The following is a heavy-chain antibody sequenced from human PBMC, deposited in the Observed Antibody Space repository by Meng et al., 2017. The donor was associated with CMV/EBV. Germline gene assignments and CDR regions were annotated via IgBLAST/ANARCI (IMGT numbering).Heavy chain of an antibody. V-gene: IGHV3-21*01. Sequence: GESLKISCAASGFTFSSYSMNWVRQAPGKGLKWVSSISSSSSYIYYADSVKGRFTISRDNAKNSLYLQMNSLRAEDTAVYYCARESTIFGVVIPNYYYYGMDVWGQGTTVTVSS. J-gene: IGHJ6*02. D-gene: IGHD3-3*01. CDR2: ISSSSSYI. CDR1: GFTFSSYS. CDR3: ARESTIFGVVIPNYYYYGMDV.